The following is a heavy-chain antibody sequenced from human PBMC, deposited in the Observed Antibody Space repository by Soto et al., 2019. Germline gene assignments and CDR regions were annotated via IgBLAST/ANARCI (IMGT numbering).Heavy chain of an antibody. CDR3: TNCFDP. J-gene: IGHJ5*02. Sequence: QVQLQQWGAGLLKPSEALSLSCAVYGGSFRGYYWSWVRQPPGKGLEWIGEINHGGSTNYNPSLMSRVTISVDASKNQFSLQLSSVTAADAAVYYCTNCFDPWGQGTLVTVSS. V-gene: IGHV4-34*01. CDR2: INHGGST. CDR1: GGSFRGYY.